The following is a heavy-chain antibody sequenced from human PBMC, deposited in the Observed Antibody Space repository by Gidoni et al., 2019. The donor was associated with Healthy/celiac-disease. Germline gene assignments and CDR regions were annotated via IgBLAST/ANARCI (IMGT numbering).Heavy chain of an antibody. CDR2: IYYSGST. CDR1: GGSISSYY. CDR3: ARARGYSYGYEY. D-gene: IGHD5-18*01. J-gene: IGHJ4*02. V-gene: IGHV4-59*01. Sequence: QVQLQESGPGLVKPSETLSLTCTVPGGSISSYYWSWIRQPPGKGLEWIGYIYYSGSTNYNPSLKSRVTISVDTSKNQFSLKLSSVTAADTAVYYCARARGYSYGYEYWGQGTLVTVSS.